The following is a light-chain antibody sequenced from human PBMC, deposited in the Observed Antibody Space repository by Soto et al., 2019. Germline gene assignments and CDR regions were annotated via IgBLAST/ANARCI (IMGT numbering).Light chain of an antibody. J-gene: IGKJ2*01. V-gene: IGKV1-39*01. CDR1: QSISNY. CDR2: AAS. CDR3: QQCYSPPYL. Sequence: DIPMTQSPSSLSASVGDRVTITCRASQSISNYLNWYQQIPGKAPKLLIYAASSLQSGVPSRFSGGGSGTDFPLTISSRHPEDFATYYCQQCYSPPYLLGRGTRLEIK.